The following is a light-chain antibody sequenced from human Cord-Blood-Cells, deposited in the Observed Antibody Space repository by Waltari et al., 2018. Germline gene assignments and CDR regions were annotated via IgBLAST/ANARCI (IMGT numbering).Light chain of an antibody. V-gene: IGKV1-12*01. CDR2: AAA. Sequence: DIQMTQSPSSVSASVGDRVTITCRASQGISSWVAWYQQKPGKAPKLLIYAAARLQSGVPSRFSGSGSGTDFTLTISSLQPEEFATYYCQQANSFPYTFGQGTKLEIK. CDR1: QGISSW. CDR3: QQANSFPYT. J-gene: IGKJ2*01.